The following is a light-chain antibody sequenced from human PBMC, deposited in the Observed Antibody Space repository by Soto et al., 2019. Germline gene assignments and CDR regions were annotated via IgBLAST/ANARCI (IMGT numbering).Light chain of an antibody. Sequence: EIVLTQSPGTLSLSPGERATLSCRASQSVSSSYLAWYQQKPGQAPRLLISGASTRAAGISDRFRGSGSGTEFTLTISSLEPEDFAVYYCQQRSNWLTFGQGTRLEIK. CDR3: QQRSNWLT. CDR1: QSVSSSY. CDR2: GAS. V-gene: IGKV3D-20*02. J-gene: IGKJ5*01.